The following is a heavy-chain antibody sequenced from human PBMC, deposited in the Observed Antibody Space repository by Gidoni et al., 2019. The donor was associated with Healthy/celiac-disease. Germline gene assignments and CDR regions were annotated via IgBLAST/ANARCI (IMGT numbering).Heavy chain of an antibody. V-gene: IGHV1-69*06. J-gene: IGHJ6*02. CDR2: IIPIFGTA. CDR3: ARDGRSQQLVAPYYYYYGMDV. CDR1: GGTFSSYA. D-gene: IGHD6-13*01. Sequence: QVQLVQSGAEVKKPGSSVKVSCKASGGTFSSYAISWVRQAPGQGLEWMGGIIPIFGTANYAQKFQGRVTITADKSTSTAYMELSSLRSEDTAVYYCARDGRSQQLVAPYYYYYGMDVWGQGTTVTVSS.